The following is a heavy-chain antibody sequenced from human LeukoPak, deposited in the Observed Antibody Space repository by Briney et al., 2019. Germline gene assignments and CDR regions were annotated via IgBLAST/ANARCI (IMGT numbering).Heavy chain of an antibody. D-gene: IGHD1-7*01. Sequence: PSQTLSLTCAVSGGSISVGTYSGGWSRQPPGKGLEWSGYMYYSGSTYYHPSPNSRLSISVATSKNQFSLKLSSVTAADTGVYYCARDSGASDWNYVFHYWGQRTLVTVSS. CDR3: ARDSGASDWNYVFHY. J-gene: IGHJ4*02. CDR1: GGSISVGTYS. CDR2: MYYSGST. V-gene: IGHV4-30-4*07.